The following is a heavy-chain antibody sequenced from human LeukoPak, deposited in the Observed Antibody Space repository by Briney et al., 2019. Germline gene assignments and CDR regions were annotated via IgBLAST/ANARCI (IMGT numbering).Heavy chain of an antibody. Sequence: GGSLRLSCAASGFTFSSYSMNWVRQAPGKGLEWVSSISSSSYIYYADSVKGRFTISRDNAKNSLYLQMNSLRAEDTAVYYCAREAGYSSSFWYYWGQGTLVTVSS. CDR1: GFTFSSYS. D-gene: IGHD6-6*01. J-gene: IGHJ4*02. CDR3: AREAGYSSSFWYY. CDR2: ISSSSYI. V-gene: IGHV3-21*01.